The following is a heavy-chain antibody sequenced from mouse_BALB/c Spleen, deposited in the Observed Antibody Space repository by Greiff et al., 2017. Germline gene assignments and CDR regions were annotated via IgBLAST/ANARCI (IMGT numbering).Heavy chain of an antibody. V-gene: IGHV1S22*01. CDR1: GYTFTSYW. J-gene: IGHJ2*01. CDR2: IYPGSGST. Sequence: LQQPGSELVRPGASVKLSCKASGYTFTSYWMHWVKQRPGQGLEWIGNIYPGSGSTNYDEKFKSKATLTVDTSSSTAYMQLSSLTSEDSAVYYCTRDGYDERLYLDYWGQGTTLTVSS. D-gene: IGHD2-2*01. CDR3: TRDGYDERLYLDY.